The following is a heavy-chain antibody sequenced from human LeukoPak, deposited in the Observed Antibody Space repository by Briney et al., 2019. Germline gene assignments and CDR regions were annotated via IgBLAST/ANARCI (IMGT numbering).Heavy chain of an antibody. D-gene: IGHD6-19*01. CDR3: ASLGVAGTIDY. V-gene: IGHV3-74*01. CDR2: IASDGSST. Sequence: GGSLRLSCAASGFTFSSYWMNWVRQAPGKGLVWVSRIASDGSSTTYADSVKGRFTISRDNAKNSLYLQMNSLRAEDTAVYYCASLGVAGTIDYWGQGTLVTVSS. J-gene: IGHJ4*02. CDR1: GFTFSSYW.